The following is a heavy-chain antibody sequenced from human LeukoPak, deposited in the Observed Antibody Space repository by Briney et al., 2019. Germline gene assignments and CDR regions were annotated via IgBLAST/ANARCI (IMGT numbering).Heavy chain of an antibody. Sequence: SETLSLTCTVSGGSISSSSYYWGWIRQPPGKGLEWIGSIYYSGGTYYNPSLKSRVTISVDTSKNQFSLKLSSVTAADTAVYYCARQKHSLFDYWGQGTLVTVSS. CDR2: IYYSGGT. CDR1: GGSISSSSYY. CDR3: ARQKHSLFDY. V-gene: IGHV4-39*01. J-gene: IGHJ4*02. D-gene: IGHD2-15*01.